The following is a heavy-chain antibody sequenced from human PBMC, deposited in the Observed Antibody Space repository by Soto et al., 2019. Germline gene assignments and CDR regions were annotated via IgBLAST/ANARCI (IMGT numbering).Heavy chain of an antibody. CDR3: ANSAAGPKSPSTHFDY. V-gene: IGHV1-18*01. CDR1: GYTFTSYG. CDR2: ISAYNGNT. J-gene: IGHJ4*02. D-gene: IGHD6-13*01. Sequence: ASVKVSCKASGYTFTSYGISWVRQAPGQGLEWMGWISAYNGNTNYAQKLQGRVTMTTDTSTSTAYMELSSLRSEDTAVYYCANSAAGPKSPSTHFDYWGQGTLVTVSS.